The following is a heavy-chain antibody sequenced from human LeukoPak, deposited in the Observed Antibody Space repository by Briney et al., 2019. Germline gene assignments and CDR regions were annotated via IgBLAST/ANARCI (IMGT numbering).Heavy chain of an antibody. CDR1: GFTVSSNY. CDR2: IYSGGST. Sequence: GGSLRLSCAASGFTVSSNYMSWVRQAPGKGLEWVSVIYSGGSTYYADSMKGRFTISRDNSKNTLYLQMNSLRAEDTAVYYCARAVQLVNWFDPWGQGTLVTVSS. D-gene: IGHD6-6*01. V-gene: IGHV3-66*02. J-gene: IGHJ5*02. CDR3: ARAVQLVNWFDP.